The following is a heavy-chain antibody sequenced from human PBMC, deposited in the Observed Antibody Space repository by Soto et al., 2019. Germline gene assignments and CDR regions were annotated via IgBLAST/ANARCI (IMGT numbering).Heavy chain of an antibody. Sequence: GGSLRLSCAASGFTFSDYYMSWIRQAPGKGLEWVSYISSSGSTIYYADSVKGRFTISRDNAKNSLYLQMNSLRAEDTAVYYCARDFPLTTLIPWSPYFDYWGQGTLVTVSS. J-gene: IGHJ4*02. CDR1: GFTFSDYY. V-gene: IGHV3-11*01. D-gene: IGHD1-1*01. CDR3: ARDFPLTTLIPWSPYFDY. CDR2: ISSSGSTI.